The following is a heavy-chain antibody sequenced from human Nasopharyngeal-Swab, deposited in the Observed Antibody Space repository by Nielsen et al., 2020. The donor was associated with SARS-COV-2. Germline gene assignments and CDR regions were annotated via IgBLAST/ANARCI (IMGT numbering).Heavy chain of an antibody. CDR2: IYYSGST. Sequence: SETLSLTCTVSGGSISSGGYYWSWIRQPPGKGLEWIGYIYYSGSTNYNPSLKSRVTISVDTSKNQFSLKLSSVTAADTAVYYCARGTAVAFDYWGQGTLVTVSS. CDR3: ARGTAVAFDY. D-gene: IGHD6-19*01. CDR1: GGSISSGGYY. V-gene: IGHV4-61*08. J-gene: IGHJ4*02.